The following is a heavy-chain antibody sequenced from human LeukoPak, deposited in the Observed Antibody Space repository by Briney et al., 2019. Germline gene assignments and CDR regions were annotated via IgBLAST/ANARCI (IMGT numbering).Heavy chain of an antibody. Sequence: ASVKVSCKASGYTFTTYYMHWVRQAPGQGLEWKGIINPSGGSTSYAQKFQGRVTMTRDTSTSTVYMELSSLRSEDTAVYYCARAYSTMIVVVITDFDYWGQGTLVTVSS. CDR3: ARAYSTMIVVVITDFDY. CDR1: GYTFTTYY. CDR2: INPSGGST. D-gene: IGHD3-22*01. V-gene: IGHV1-46*01. J-gene: IGHJ4*02.